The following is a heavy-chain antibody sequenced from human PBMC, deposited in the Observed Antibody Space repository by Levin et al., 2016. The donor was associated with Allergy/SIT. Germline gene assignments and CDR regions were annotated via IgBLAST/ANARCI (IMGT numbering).Heavy chain of an antibody. CDR3: ARAGSYDILTGYYWVTDWGFDP. D-gene: IGHD3-9*01. J-gene: IGHJ5*02. CDR2: IYYSGST. Sequence: RQAPGKGLEWIGYIYYSGSTYYNPSLKSRVTISVDTSKNQFSLKLSSVTAADTAVYYCARAGSYDILTGYYWVTDWGFDPWGQGTLVTVSS. V-gene: IGHV4-31*02.